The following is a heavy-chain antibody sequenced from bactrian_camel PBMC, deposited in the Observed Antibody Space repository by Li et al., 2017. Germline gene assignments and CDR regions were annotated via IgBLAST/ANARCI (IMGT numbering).Heavy chain of an antibody. V-gene: IGHV3S53*01. CDR1: QYIDRPTC. J-gene: IGHJ4*01. CDR3: ARGGTGWFVPFD. Sequence: HVQLVESGGGSVQPGGSLRLSCRHSQYIDRPTCMAWLRQAPGTEREGVAAIDRDGQIVYADSVKGRFTISRDNSKNTVYLQMNSLKSEDTALYYCARGGTGWFVPFDWGQGTQVTVS. D-gene: IGHD5*01. CDR2: IDRDGQI.